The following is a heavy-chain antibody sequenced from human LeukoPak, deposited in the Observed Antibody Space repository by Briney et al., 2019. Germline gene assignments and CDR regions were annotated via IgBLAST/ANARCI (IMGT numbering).Heavy chain of an antibody. J-gene: IGHJ4*02. Sequence: GAALQISYKGAGSGFTSYWIGWGRRMRGKGGGGMGIIYPGDSDTRYSPSFQGQVTISADKSISTAYLQWSSLKASDTAMYYCARHEPAAGCFDYWGQGTLVTVSS. CDR1: GSGFTSYW. D-gene: IGHD6-19*01. CDR3: ARHEPAAGCFDY. CDR2: IYPGDSDT. V-gene: IGHV5-51*01.